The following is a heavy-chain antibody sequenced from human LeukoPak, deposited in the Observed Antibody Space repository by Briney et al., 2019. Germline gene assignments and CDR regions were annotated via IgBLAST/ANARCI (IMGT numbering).Heavy chain of an antibody. CDR2: INANSGGT. CDR3: ARFRGSSNFDY. D-gene: IGHD2-2*01. V-gene: IGHV1-2*02. J-gene: IGHJ4*02. Sequence: GASVKVSSKASAYTFIGYYMHWVRQAPGQGLEWMGWINANSGGTNYAQNFQGRVTMTRDTSISTVYMELNRLRADDTAVYYCARFRGSSNFDYWGQGTLVTVSS. CDR1: AYTFIGYY.